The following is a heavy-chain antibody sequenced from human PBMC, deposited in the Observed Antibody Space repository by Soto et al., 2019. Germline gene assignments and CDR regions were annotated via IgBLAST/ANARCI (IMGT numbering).Heavy chain of an antibody. CDR3: ARVPVTGTTHGSFNNNWFDP. CDR2: ISAYNGNT. D-gene: IGHD1-20*01. V-gene: IGHV1-18*01. CDR1: GYTFTSYG. Sequence: ASVKVSCKASGYTFTSYGISWVRQAPGQGLEWMGWISAYNGNTNYAQKLQGRVTMTTDTSTSTAYMELRSLRSDDTAVYYCARVPVTGTTHGSFNNNWFDPWGQGTLVTVSS. J-gene: IGHJ5*02.